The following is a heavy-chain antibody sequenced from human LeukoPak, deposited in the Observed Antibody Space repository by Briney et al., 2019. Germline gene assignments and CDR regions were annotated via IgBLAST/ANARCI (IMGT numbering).Heavy chain of an antibody. D-gene: IGHD2-8*01. CDR2: ISSSSSYI. CDR3: ARGQGNLMAFDY. CDR1: GFTFSSYS. Sequence: GGSLRLSCAASGFTFSSYSMNWVRQAPGKGLEWVSSISSSSSYIYYADSVKGRFTISRDNAKNSLYLQMNSLRAEDTAVYYCARGQGNLMAFDYWGQGTLVTVSS. V-gene: IGHV3-21*01. J-gene: IGHJ4*02.